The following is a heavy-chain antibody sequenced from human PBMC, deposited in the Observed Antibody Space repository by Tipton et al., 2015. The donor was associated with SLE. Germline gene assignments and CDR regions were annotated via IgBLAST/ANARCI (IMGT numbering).Heavy chain of an antibody. V-gene: IGHV4-61*09. CDR3: AREWVDTAMVSFDY. D-gene: IGHD5-18*01. CDR1: GGSISSGSYY. Sequence: TLSLTCTVSGGSISSGSYYWTWIRQPAGKGLEWIGHIYTSGSTNYNPPLKSRVTISVDTSKNQFSLKLSSVTAADTAVYYCAREWVDTAMVSFDYWGQGTLVTVSS. J-gene: IGHJ4*02. CDR2: IYTSGST.